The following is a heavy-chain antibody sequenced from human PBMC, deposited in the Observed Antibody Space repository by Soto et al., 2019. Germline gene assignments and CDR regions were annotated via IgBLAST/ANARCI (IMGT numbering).Heavy chain of an antibody. Sequence: GGSLRLSCAASGFTFSSYGMHWVRQAPGKGLEWVAVIWYDGSNKYYADSVKGRFTISRDNSKNTLYLQMNSLRAEDSAVYYCARGSPGSPVDYWGQGTLVTVSS. CDR2: IWYDGSNK. CDR1: GFTFSSYG. D-gene: IGHD7-27*01. J-gene: IGHJ4*02. V-gene: IGHV3-33*01. CDR3: ARGSPGSPVDY.